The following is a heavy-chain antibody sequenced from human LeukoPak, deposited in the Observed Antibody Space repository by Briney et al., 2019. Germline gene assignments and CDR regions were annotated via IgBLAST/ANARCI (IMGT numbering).Heavy chain of an antibody. Sequence: GGALRLSCAASGFSFSSYGMHWVRQAPGKGLEWVAVIWYDGSNKYYADSVKGRFTISRDNSKNTLYLQMNSLRAEDTAVYYCARDVNSGSYYKSDAFDIWGQGTMVTVSS. CDR1: GFSFSSYG. J-gene: IGHJ3*02. CDR3: ARDVNSGSYYKSDAFDI. V-gene: IGHV3-33*01. D-gene: IGHD1-26*01. CDR2: IWYDGSNK.